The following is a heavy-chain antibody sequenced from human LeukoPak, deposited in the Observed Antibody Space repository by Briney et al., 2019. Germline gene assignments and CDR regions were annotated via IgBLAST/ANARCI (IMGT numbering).Heavy chain of an antibody. J-gene: IGHJ3*02. CDR3: ARDRSFYGGNVFDI. Sequence: GGSLRLSCAASGLTFSTYAMHWVRQAPGKGLEWVTVISYDGSNKYYADSVKGRFTISRDNSKNTLYLQMNSLRPEDTAVYYCARDRSFYGGNVFDIWGQGTMVTVSS. D-gene: IGHD4-17*01. CDR2: ISYDGSNK. V-gene: IGHV3-30*04. CDR1: GLTFSTYA.